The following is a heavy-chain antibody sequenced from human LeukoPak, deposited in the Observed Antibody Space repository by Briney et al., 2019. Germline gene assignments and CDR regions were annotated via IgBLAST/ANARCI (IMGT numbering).Heavy chain of an antibody. Sequence: ASVKVSCKASGGTFGSYAISWVRQAPGQGLEWMGGIIPIFGTANYAQKFQGRVTITTDESTSTAYMELGSLRSEDTAVYYCARDGSRSGYFDYWGQGTLVTVSS. J-gene: IGHJ4*02. CDR2: IIPIFGTA. CDR1: GGTFGSYA. V-gene: IGHV1-69*05. CDR3: ARDGSRSGYFDY. D-gene: IGHD3-10*01.